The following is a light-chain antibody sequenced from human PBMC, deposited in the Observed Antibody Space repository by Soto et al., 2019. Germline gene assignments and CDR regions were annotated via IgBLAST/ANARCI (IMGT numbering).Light chain of an antibody. V-gene: IGLV2-14*03. CDR3: SSYTSSSTYV. Sequence: QSVLTQPASVSWSPGQSITISCTGTSSDVGGSNYVSWYQQHPGKAPKLIIFDVSHRPSGFSNRFSGSKSGNTASLTISGLQAEDEADYYCSSYTSSSTYVFGTGTKLTVL. CDR2: DVS. CDR1: SSDVGGSNY. J-gene: IGLJ1*01.